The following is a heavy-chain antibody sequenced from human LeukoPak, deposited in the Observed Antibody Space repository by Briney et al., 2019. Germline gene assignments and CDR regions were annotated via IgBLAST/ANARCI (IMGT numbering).Heavy chain of an antibody. J-gene: IGHJ6*04. D-gene: IGHD6-13*01. V-gene: IGHV1-3*01. CDR2: INAGNGNT. Sequence: ASVKVSCKASGYTFTSYAMHWVRQAPGQRLEWMGWINAGNGNTKYSQKFQGRVTITRDTSASTAYMELSSLRSDDTAVYYCARDIAAAGRFYYYYGMDVWGKGTTVTVSS. CDR3: ARDIAAAGRFYYYYGMDV. CDR1: GYTFTSYA.